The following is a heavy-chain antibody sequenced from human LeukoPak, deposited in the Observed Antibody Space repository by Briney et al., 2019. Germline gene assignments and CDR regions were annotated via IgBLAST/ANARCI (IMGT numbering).Heavy chain of an antibody. V-gene: IGHV4-30-2*01. CDR2: IYHSGST. Sequence: PSETLSLTCTVSGGSTSSGGYYWSWIRQPPGKGLEWIGYIYHSGSTYYNPSLKSRVTISVDRSKNQFSLKLSSVTAADTAVYYCARAHYDILTGPIDYWGQGTLVTVSS. J-gene: IGHJ4*02. CDR1: GGSTSSGGYY. D-gene: IGHD3-9*01. CDR3: ARAHYDILTGPIDY.